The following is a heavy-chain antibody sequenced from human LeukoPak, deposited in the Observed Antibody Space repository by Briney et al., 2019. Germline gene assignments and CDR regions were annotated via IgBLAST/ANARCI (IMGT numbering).Heavy chain of an antibody. V-gene: IGHV1-2*06. CDR3: ARRRSRAFDI. D-gene: IGHD5-24*01. J-gene: IGHJ3*02. CDR2: INPNSGDT. CDR1: GYTFTDYY. Sequence: ASVKVPCKASGYTFTDYYIHWVRQAPGQGLEWMGRINPNSGDTNYAQNFQGRVTMTRDTSISTAYMELSRLRSDDTAVYYCARRRSRAFDIWGQGTMVTVSS.